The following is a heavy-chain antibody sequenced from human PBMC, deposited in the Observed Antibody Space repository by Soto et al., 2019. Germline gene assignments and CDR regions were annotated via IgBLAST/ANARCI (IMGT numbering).Heavy chain of an antibody. CDR2: ISGSGRYI. CDR1: GFTFSSYA. CDR3: ARDMDFCTNGLCYCFDY. D-gene: IGHD2-8*01. Sequence: EVQLVESGGGLVKPGGSLRLSCAASGFTFSSYAMNWVRQAPGKGLEWVSSISGSGRYIYYADSVKGRFTSSRDNAKSSLYLQMNILRAEDTAVYYCARDMDFCTNGLCYCFDYWGQGTLVTVSS. V-gene: IGHV3-21*01. J-gene: IGHJ4*02.